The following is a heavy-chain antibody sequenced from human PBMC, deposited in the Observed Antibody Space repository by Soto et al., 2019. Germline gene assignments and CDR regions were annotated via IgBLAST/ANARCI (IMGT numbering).Heavy chain of an antibody. J-gene: IGHJ4*02. CDR1: GYTFTSYD. Sequence: QVQLVQSGAEVKKPGASVKVSCKASGYTFTSYDINWVRQATGQGLEWMGWMNPNNNNTGYAQKFQSRVTMTRNTSISTAYMELSSLGSEDTAVYYCAGGPHPYFNDYWGQGTLVTVSS. D-gene: IGHD2-8*01. CDR3: AGGPHPYFNDY. V-gene: IGHV1-8*01. CDR2: MNPNNNNT.